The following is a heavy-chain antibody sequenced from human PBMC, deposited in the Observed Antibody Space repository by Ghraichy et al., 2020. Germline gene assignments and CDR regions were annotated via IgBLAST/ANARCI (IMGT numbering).Heavy chain of an antibody. CDR3: ARDLGGATVTH. CDR2: ISAYNGNI. V-gene: IGHV1-18*01. Sequence: ASVKVSCKASGYTFTSYGFTWVRQAPGQGLEWMGWISAYNGNINYAQKLQGRVTMTTDTSTSTAYMELRSLRSDDTAVYYCARDLGGATVTHWGQGTLVTVSS. CDR1: GYTFTSYG. J-gene: IGHJ4*02. D-gene: IGHD4-17*01.